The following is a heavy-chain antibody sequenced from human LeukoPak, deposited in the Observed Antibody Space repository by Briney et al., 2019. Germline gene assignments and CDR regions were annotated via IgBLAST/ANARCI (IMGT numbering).Heavy chain of an antibody. J-gene: IGHJ4*02. CDR3: ASSGATTSGY. D-gene: IGHD1-26*01. CDR1: GGSFSGYS. CDR2: INHSGST. Sequence: SETLSLTCAVYGGSFSGYSWSWIRQPPGKGLEWIGEINHSGSTNYNPSLKSRVTISVDTSKNQFSLKLSSVTAADTAVYYCASSGATTSGYWGQGTLVTVSS. V-gene: IGHV4-34*01.